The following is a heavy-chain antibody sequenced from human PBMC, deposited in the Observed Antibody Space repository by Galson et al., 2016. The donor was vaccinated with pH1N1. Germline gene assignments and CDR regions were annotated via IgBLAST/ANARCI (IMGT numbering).Heavy chain of an antibody. V-gene: IGHV3-11*01. CDR3: ASAPRLGELELGDVFDI. CDR1: GFTFSDYY. CDR2: ISSSGYTI. Sequence: LRLSCAASGFTFSDYYMTWIRRAPGKGLEWVSYISSSGYTIFYTDSVKGRFTISRDNAKDSLYLQMNSLRAEDTAVYYCASAPRLGELELGDVFDIWGQGTMVTVSS. D-gene: IGHD3-10*01. J-gene: IGHJ3*02.